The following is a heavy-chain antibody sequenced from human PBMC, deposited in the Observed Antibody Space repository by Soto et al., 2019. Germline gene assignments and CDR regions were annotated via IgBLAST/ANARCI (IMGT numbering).Heavy chain of an antibody. V-gene: IGHV3-15*07. J-gene: IGHJ6*02. Sequence: EVQLVESGGGLVKPGGSLRLSCAASGFTFNKAWMNWVRQAPGGRLEWVGRVKSVSDGGAVDYAAPVKGRFTISRDDSKDTLYVQMNSLKTEDTAIYYWVFGWPGINYYYNMDGWGQGTTVTVSS. CDR1: GFTFNKAW. CDR3: VFGWPGINYYYNMDG. D-gene: IGHD6-19*01. CDR2: VKSVSDGGAV.